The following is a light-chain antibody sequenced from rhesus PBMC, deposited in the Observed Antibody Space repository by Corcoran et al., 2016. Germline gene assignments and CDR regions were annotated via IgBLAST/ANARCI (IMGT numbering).Light chain of an antibody. V-gene: IGKV1S12*01. Sequence: DIQMTQSPSALSASVGDRVTISCRASQNIYSNLAWYQQKPGKAPKLLIYAASSLKTGIPSRFSGRGSGTDFTLTISTLQPEESAAYYCQHYYDNPYSFGQGTKVEIK. CDR1: QNIYSN. J-gene: IGKJ2*01. CDR2: AAS. CDR3: QHYYDNPYS.